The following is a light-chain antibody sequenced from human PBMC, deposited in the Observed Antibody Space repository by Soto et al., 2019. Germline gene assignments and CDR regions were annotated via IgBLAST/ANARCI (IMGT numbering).Light chain of an antibody. CDR1: QRISSY. J-gene: IGKJ2*01. CDR2: AAS. CDR3: QQSYSTPYT. V-gene: IGKV1-39*01. Sequence: DIQMTQSPSSLSASVGDRVTITCRASQRISSYLNWYQQKPGRAPKLLIYAASSLQSGVPSRFSGSGSETDFTLTISSLQSEDFATYYCQQSYSTPYTFGQGTKLEIK.